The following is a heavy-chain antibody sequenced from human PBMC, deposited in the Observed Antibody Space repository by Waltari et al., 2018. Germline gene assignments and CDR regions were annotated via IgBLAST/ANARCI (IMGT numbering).Heavy chain of an antibody. CDR3: ARGPYSGSYLFDY. CDR2: IYSGGST. D-gene: IGHD1-26*01. V-gene: IGHV3-66*01. CDR1: GFTVSSNY. Sequence: EVQLVESGGGLVQPGGSLRLSCAASGFTVSSNYMSWVRQAPGKGVEWVSGIYSGGSTYNADSVKGRFTISRDNSKNTLYLQMNSLRAEDTAVYYCARGPYSGSYLFDYWGQGTLVTVSS. J-gene: IGHJ4*02.